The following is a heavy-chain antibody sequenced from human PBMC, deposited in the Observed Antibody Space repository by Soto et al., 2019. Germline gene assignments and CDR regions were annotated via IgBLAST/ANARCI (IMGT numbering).Heavy chain of an antibody. CDR3: ARDLWVGSPAGAFDI. J-gene: IGHJ3*02. CDR2: ISYDGRNI. CDR1: GLSSSSYA. Sequence: GGYMRNACAASGLSSSSYAIQWVRTDLVKGLEWVAVISYDGRNIYYADSVKRRFTTSRDNSKHTLYLHMISLGAQDTPVYYCARDLWVGSPAGAFDIWGQRTMVTFSS. D-gene: IGHD1-26*01. V-gene: IGHV3-30-3*01.